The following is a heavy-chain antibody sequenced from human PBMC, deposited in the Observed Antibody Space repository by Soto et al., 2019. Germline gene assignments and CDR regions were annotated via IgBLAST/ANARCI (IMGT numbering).Heavy chain of an antibody. J-gene: IGHJ6*02. V-gene: IGHV4-4*07. CDR3: ARDGYCSSTSCSWMDV. CDR2: IYTSGST. D-gene: IGHD2-2*03. CDR1: GGSISSYY. Sequence: SETLSLTCTVSGGSISSYYWSWIRQPAGKGLEWIGRIYTSGSTNYNPSLKSRVTMSVDTSKNQFSLKLGSVTAADTAVYYCARDGYCSSTSCSWMDVWGQGTTVTVSS.